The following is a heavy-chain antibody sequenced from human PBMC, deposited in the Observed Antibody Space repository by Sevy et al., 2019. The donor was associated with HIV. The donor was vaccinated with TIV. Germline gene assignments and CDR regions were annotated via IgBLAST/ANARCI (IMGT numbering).Heavy chain of an antibody. CDR3: ASGSPFWDAFDI. V-gene: IGHV4-4*02. Sequence: SETLSLTCAVSGGSISSSNWWSWVRQPPGKGLEWIGEIYRSGSTNYNPSLKSRVTISVDKSKNQFSLKLSSVTAADTAVYYCASGSPFWDAFDIWGQRTMVTVSS. J-gene: IGHJ3*02. CDR2: IYRSGST. CDR1: GGSISSSNW.